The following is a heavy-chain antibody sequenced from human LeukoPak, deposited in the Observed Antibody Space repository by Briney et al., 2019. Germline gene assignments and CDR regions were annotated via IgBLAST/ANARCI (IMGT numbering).Heavy chain of an antibody. V-gene: IGHV4-39*01. Sequence: SETLSLTCTVSGGSISSSSYYWGWIRQPPGKGLEWIGSIYYSGSTYYNPSLKSRVTISVDTSKNQFSLKLSSVTAADTAVYYCGRRVMGDYEHFDYWGQGTLVNVSS. D-gene: IGHD4-17*01. J-gene: IGHJ4*02. CDR1: GGSISSSSYY. CDR3: GRRVMGDYEHFDY. CDR2: IYYSGST.